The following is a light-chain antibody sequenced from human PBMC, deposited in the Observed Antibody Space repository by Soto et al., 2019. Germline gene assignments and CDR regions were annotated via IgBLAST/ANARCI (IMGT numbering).Light chain of an antibody. Sequence: EIVLTQSPATLSLSPGERATLSCRASQSISNFLAWYQHKPGQAPRLLIYDASNRAPGIPARFSGTGSETDFTLTISSLEPEAFAIYYCQHRSSWPRTFGQGTRLEIK. CDR3: QHRSSWPRT. CDR1: QSISNF. V-gene: IGKV3-11*01. CDR2: DAS. J-gene: IGKJ2*01.